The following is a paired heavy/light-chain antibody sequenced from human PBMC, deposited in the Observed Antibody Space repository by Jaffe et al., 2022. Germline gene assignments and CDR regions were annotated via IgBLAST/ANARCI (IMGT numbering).Light chain of an antibody. Sequence: DIVMTQSPLSLPVTPGEPASISCRSSQSLLHSNGYNYLDWYLQKPGQSPQLLIYLGSNRASGVPDRFSGSGSGTDFTLKISRVEAEDVGVYYCMQALQTPPVTFGQGTRLEIK. J-gene: IGKJ5*01. CDR1: QSLLHSNGYNY. V-gene: IGKV2-28*01. CDR3: MQALQTPPVT. CDR2: LGS.
Heavy chain of an antibody. CDR2: IIPIFGTA. D-gene: IGHD3-22*01. Sequence: QVQLVQSGAEVKKPGSSVKVSCKASGGTFSSYAISWVRQAPGQGLEWMGGIIPIFGTANYAQKFQGRVTITTDESTSTAYMELSSLRSEDTAVYYCARGRYYYDSSGYHLLMDAFDIWGQGTMVTVSS. J-gene: IGHJ3*02. CDR1: GGTFSSYA. CDR3: ARGRYYYDSSGYHLLMDAFDI. V-gene: IGHV1-69*05.